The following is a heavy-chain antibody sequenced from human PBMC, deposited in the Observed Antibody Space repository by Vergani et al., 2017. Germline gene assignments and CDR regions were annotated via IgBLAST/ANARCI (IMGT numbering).Heavy chain of an antibody. J-gene: IGHJ4*02. CDR1: GFTFTSSA. CDR2: IVVGSGNT. D-gene: IGHD3-3*01. Sequence: QLVQSGAEVKKPGTSVKVSCKASGFTFTSSAMQWVRQARGQRLEWIGWIVVGSGNTNYAQKFQERVTITRDMSTSTAYMELSSLRSEDTAVYYCAAVGAYYDFWSGYASFDYWGQGTLVTVSS. V-gene: IGHV1-58*02. CDR3: AAVGAYYDFWSGYASFDY.